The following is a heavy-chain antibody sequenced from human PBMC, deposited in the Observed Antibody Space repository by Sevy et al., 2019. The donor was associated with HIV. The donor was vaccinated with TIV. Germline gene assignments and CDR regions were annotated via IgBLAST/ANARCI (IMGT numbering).Heavy chain of an antibody. CDR1: GFTFSKTW. Sequence: GGSLRLSCAASGFTFSKTWMSWIRQAPGKGLEWVGRIKSKTDGGITDYAAPVKGRFSISRDDSKNTLYLQMSSLKTEDTALYYCTKVMEIGQELKSYYMDVWGKGTTVTVSS. V-gene: IGHV3-15*01. CDR2: IKSKTDGGIT. CDR3: TKVMEIGQELKSYYMDV. J-gene: IGHJ6*03. D-gene: IGHD1-26*01.